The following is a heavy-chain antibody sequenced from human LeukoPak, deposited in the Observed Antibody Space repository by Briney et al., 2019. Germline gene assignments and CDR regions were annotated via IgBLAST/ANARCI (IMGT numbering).Heavy chain of an antibody. V-gene: IGHV3-23*01. CDR3: AKRIQSAMATGY. Sequence: GGSLRLSCAASGFTFSSYGMSWVRQAPGKGLEWVSAISGSGGSTYYADSVKGRFTISRDNSKNTLYLQMNSLRAEDTAVYYCAKRIQSAMATGYWGQGTLVTVSS. CDR2: ISGSGGST. CDR1: GFTFSSYG. D-gene: IGHD5-18*01. J-gene: IGHJ4*02.